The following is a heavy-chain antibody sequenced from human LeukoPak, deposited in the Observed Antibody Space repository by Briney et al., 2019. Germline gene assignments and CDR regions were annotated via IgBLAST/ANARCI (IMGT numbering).Heavy chain of an antibody. V-gene: IGHV3-30*18. Sequence: GGSLRLSCAASGFTFSAYAMHWVRQAPGKGLEWVALISYDGSDKYYAGSVKGRFTISRDNSKNTLYLQVNSLRADDTAVYYCAKSLRGTGLDAFDIWGQGTMVTVSS. CDR1: GFTFSAYA. J-gene: IGHJ3*02. D-gene: IGHD2-8*02. CDR3: AKSLRGTGLDAFDI. CDR2: ISYDGSDK.